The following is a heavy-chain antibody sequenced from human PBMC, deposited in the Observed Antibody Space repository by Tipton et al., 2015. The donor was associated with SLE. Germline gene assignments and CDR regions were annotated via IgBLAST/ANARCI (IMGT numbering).Heavy chain of an antibody. V-gene: IGHV4-39*07. J-gene: IGHJ4*02. CDR2: IYYSGST. CDR1: GGSISSSSYY. Sequence: TLSLTCTVSGGSISSSSYYWGWIRQPPGKGLEWIGSIYYSGSTYYNPSLKSRVTISVDTSKNQFSLKLSSVTAADTAVYYCARGGDCTNGVCYPYWGQGTPVTGSS. CDR3: ARGGDCTNGVCYPY. D-gene: IGHD2-8*01.